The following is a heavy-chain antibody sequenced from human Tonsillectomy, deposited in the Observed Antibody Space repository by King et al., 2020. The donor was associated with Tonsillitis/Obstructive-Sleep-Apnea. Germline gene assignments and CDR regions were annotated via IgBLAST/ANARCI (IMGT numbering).Heavy chain of an antibody. D-gene: IGHD3-22*01. V-gene: IGHV1-46*01. Sequence: VQLVESGAEVKKPGASVKVSCTASGYTFTFYYMHWVRQAPGHGLEWMGIINPSGGSTNYAQKFQGRVTMTRDTSTSTVYMELSSLRSEDTAVYYCARSLNYYDSSGYSRFDYWGQGTLVTVSS. CDR3: ARSLNYYDSSGYSRFDY. CDR2: INPSGGST. J-gene: IGHJ4*02. CDR1: GYTFTFYY.